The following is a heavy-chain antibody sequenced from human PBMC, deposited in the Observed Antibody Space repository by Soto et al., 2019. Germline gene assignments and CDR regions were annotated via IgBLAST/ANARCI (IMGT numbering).Heavy chain of an antibody. CDR1: GGSFSGYY. CDR3: AGEPTGHIGDIGPLG. Sequence: QVQLQQWGAGLLKPSETLSLTCAVYGGSFSGYYWSWIRQPPGKGLEWIGEINHSGSTNYNPSLKRRVTISVDTSKNQFSLKLSSVTAADTAVYYCAGEPTGHIGDIGPLGWGQGTLVTVSS. CDR2: INHSGST. J-gene: IGHJ4*02. D-gene: IGHD2-21*01. V-gene: IGHV4-34*01.